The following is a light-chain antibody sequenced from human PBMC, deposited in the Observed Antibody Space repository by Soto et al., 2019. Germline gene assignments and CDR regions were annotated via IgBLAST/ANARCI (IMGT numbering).Light chain of an antibody. J-gene: IGKJ2*01. V-gene: IGKV1-5*03. CDR1: QSISSW. Sequence: DIQMTQSPSTLSASVGDRVTITCRASQSISSWLAWYQQKPGKAPKLLVYKASSLESGVPSRFSGSGSGTEFTLTISLQPDDFATYYCQQYNSYYTFGQGTKLEIK. CDR2: KAS. CDR3: QQYNSYYT.